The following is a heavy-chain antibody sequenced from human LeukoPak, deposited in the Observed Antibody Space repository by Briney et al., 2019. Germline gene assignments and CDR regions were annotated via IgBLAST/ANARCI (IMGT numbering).Heavy chain of an antibody. V-gene: IGHV3-30*04. D-gene: IGHD6-13*01. CDR3: ATPLTSKWSSSWYSGHFDY. Sequence: GEFLRLSCVASGFSFSDYAMHWVRQAPGKGLEWVAVISADGRDKYYIDSVRGRFTISRDNSKTTVFLQMNSLEVEDTAVYYCATPLTSKWSSSWYSGHFDYWGQGALVTDPS. J-gene: IGHJ4*02. CDR1: GFSFSDYA. CDR2: ISADGRDK.